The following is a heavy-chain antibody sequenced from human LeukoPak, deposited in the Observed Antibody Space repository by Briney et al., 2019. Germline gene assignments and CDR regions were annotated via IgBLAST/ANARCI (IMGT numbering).Heavy chain of an antibody. V-gene: IGHV3-53*01. CDR1: GFTFSSYE. D-gene: IGHD6-25*01. J-gene: IGHJ4*02. Sequence: PGGSLRLSCAASGFTFSSYEMNWVRQAPGRGLEWVSFIYADGNTYYADSVKGRFTISRDISKNAVYLQMNSLRAEDTAVYYCAKDRRLAAFDYGGQGTLVTVSS. CDR2: IYADGNT. CDR3: AKDRRLAAFDY.